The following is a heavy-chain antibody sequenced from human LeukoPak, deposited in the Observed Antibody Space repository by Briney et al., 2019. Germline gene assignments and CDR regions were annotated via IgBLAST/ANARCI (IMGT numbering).Heavy chain of an antibody. CDR1: GFTFDDYA. J-gene: IGHJ4*02. D-gene: IGHD4-17*01. V-gene: IGHV3-43D*03. CDR2: ISWDGGST. Sequence: GGSLRLSCAASGFTFDDYAMHWVRQAPGKGLEWVSLISWDGGSTYYADSVKGRFTISRDNSKDSLYLQMNSLRAEDTALYYCAKADYGDYVIDHWGQGTLVTVSS. CDR3: AKADYGDYVIDH.